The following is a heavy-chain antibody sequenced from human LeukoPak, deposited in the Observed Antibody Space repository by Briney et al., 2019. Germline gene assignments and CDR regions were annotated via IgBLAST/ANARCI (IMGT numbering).Heavy chain of an antibody. CDR3: ARDGTYYYGSGREDYYYGMDV. D-gene: IGHD3-10*01. J-gene: IGHJ6*02. CDR1: GYTFTGYY. V-gene: IGHV1-2*02. Sequence: ASVKVSCKASGYTFTGYYMQWVRQAPGQGLEWMGWINPNSGGTNYAQKFQGRVTMTRDTSISTAYMELSRLRSDDTAVYYCARDGTYYYGSGREDYYYGMDVWGQGTTVTVSS. CDR2: INPNSGGT.